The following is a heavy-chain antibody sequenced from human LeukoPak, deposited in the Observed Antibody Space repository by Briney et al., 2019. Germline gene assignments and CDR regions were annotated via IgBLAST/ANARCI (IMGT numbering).Heavy chain of an antibody. Sequence: PGGSLRPSCAASGFTFSSYSMNWVRQAPGKGLEWVSSISSSSYIYYADSVKGRFTISRDNAKNSLYLQMNSLRAEDTAVYYCARDNSGYDFWSGFYYYYGMDVWGQGTTVTVSS. D-gene: IGHD3-3*01. CDR2: ISSSSYI. J-gene: IGHJ6*02. CDR1: GFTFSSYS. CDR3: ARDNSGYDFWSGFYYYYGMDV. V-gene: IGHV3-21*01.